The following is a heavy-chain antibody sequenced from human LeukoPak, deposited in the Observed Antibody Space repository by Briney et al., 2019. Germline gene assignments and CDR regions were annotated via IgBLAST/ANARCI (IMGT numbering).Heavy chain of an antibody. CDR3: ARIGGESTYYYYMDV. V-gene: IGHV7-4-1*02. J-gene: IGHJ6*03. CDR1: GYTFTSYA. CDR2: INTNTGNP. Sequence: ASVKVSCKASGYTFTSYAMNWVRQAPGQGLEWMGWINTNTGNPTYAQGFTGRFVFSLDTSVSTAFLQISSLKAEDTAVYYCARIGGESTYYYYMDVWGTGTTVTVSS. D-gene: IGHD2-2*01.